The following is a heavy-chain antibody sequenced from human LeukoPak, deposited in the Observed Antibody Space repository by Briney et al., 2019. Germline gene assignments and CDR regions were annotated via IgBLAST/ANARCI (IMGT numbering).Heavy chain of an antibody. D-gene: IGHD3-3*01. CDR3: ARFGSRGQDYYYYGMDV. J-gene: IGHJ6*02. Sequence: GGSLRLSCAASGFTFSSYSMNWVRQAPGKGLEWVSYISSSSSTIYYADSVKGRFTISRDNAKNSLYLQMNSLRDEDTAVYYCARFGSRGQDYYYYGMDVWGQGTTVTVSS. CDR2: ISSSSSTI. V-gene: IGHV3-48*02. CDR1: GFTFSSYS.